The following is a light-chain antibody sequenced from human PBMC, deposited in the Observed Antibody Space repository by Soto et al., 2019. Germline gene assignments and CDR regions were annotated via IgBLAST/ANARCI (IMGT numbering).Light chain of an antibody. J-gene: IGKJ1*01. CDR2: ETS. CDR1: QDISNY. V-gene: IGKV1-5*03. CDR3: QQYNSYSWT. Sequence: DIQMTQSPSPLSGSVGDRVTITCQASQDISNYLNWYQQRPGKAPKLMIYETSSLESGVPSRFGGSGSGTEFTLTISSLQPDDVAIYYCQQYNSYSWTLGQGTKVDIK.